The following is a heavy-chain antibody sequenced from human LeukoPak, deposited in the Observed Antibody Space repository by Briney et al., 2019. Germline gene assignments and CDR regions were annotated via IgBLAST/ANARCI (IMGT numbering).Heavy chain of an antibody. D-gene: IGHD1-14*01. CDR2: ISYDGGKK. V-gene: IGHV3-30*18. Sequence: GGSLRLSCAASGFTFSSHDMHWVRQAPGKGLEWVAFISYDGGKKDYADSVKGRFTISRDNSRNTLYLQMNSLRAEDTAVYYCAKATGYLLWGQGTLVTVSS. CDR1: GFTFSSHD. CDR3: AKATGYLL. J-gene: IGHJ4*02.